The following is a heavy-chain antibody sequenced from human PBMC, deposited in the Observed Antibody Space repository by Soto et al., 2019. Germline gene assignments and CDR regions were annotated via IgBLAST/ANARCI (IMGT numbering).Heavy chain of an antibody. CDR1: GFNFTYNA. CDR3: ARDWLRRDDILTPSWNFNL. Sequence: QEQLVESGGGVVRPGKSLRLSCEASGFNFTYNAMHWVRQAPGKGLEWVAVISFNGRKKFYARSVKGRFTISRANSKNSLYMQINNLRPGDTAGYYRARDWLRRDDILTPSWNFNLWGQGTLVT. CDR2: ISFNGRKK. D-gene: IGHD3-9*01. V-gene: IGHV3-30*04. J-gene: IGHJ2*01.